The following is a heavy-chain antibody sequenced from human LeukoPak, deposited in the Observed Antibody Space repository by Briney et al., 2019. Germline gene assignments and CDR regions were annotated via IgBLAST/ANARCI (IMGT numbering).Heavy chain of an antibody. CDR3: ARDPYQSRTNNWFDP. J-gene: IGHJ5*02. V-gene: IGHV1-69*13. Sequence: ASVKVSGKASGGTFSSYAISWVRQAPGQGLEWMGGIIPIFGTANYAQKFQGRVTITADESTSTAYMELSSLRSEDTAVYYCARDPYQSRTNNWFDPWGQGTLVTVSS. CDR1: GGTFSSYA. CDR2: IIPIFGTA.